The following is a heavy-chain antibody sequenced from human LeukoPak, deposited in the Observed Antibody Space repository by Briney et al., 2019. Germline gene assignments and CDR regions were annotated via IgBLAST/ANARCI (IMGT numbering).Heavy chain of an antibody. J-gene: IGHJ3*02. CDR2: ISHDGSNK. CDR1: GFTFSSYA. CDR3: ARDGDSGSYSGAFDI. V-gene: IGHV3-30-3*01. Sequence: PGGSLRLSCAASGFTFSSYAMHWVRQAPGKGLEWVAVISHDGSNKYYADSVKGRFTISRDNSKNTLYLQMNSLRAEDTAVYYCARDGDSGSYSGAFDIWGQGTMVTVSS. D-gene: IGHD1-26*01.